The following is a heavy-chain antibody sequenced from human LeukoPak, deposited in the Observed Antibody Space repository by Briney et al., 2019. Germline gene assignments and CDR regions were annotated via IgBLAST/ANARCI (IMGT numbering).Heavy chain of an antibody. CDR3: ARVAQQLDRDY. D-gene: IGHD6-13*01. CDR2: INTNTGNP. J-gene: IGHJ4*02. CDR1: GYTFTSYD. Sequence: ASVKVSCKASGYTFTSYDINWVRQAPGQGLEWMGWINTNTGNPTYAQGFTGRFVFSLDTSVSTAYLQISSLKAEDTAVYYCARVAQQLDRDYWGQGTLVTVSS. V-gene: IGHV7-4-1*02.